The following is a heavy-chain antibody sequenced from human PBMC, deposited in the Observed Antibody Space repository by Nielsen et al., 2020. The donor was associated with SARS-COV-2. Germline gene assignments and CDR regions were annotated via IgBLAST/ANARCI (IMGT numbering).Heavy chain of an antibody. Sequence: GESLKISCVASGFSFNTYSMNWVRQAPGKGLEWVSYISGGSATIYYADSVKGRFTISRDNVKNSLYLQLSSLSAEDTAVYYCAREDRTNWYGVDYWGQGTLVTVSS. CDR1: GFSFNTYS. J-gene: IGHJ4*02. CDR3: AREDRTNWYGVDY. CDR2: ISGGSATI. D-gene: IGHD6-13*01. V-gene: IGHV3-48*01.